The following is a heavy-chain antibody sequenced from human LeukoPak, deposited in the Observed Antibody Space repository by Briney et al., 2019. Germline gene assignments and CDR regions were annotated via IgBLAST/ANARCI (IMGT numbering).Heavy chain of an antibody. CDR1: GGSISSYY. Sequence: ASETLSLTCTVSGGSISSYYWSWIRQPPGKGLEWIGYIYYSGSTNYNPSLKSRVTISVDTSKNQFSLKLSSVTAADTAVYYCARENGDYDYYYGMDVWGQGTTVTVSS. CDR3: ARENGDYDYYYGMDV. J-gene: IGHJ6*02. CDR2: IYYSGST. V-gene: IGHV4-59*12. D-gene: IGHD4-17*01.